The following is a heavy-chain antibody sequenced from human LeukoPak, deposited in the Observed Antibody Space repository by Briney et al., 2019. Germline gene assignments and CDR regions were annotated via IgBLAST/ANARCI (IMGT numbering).Heavy chain of an antibody. Sequence: GESLKISCKGSGYSFTSYWIGWVRQMPGKGLEWMGIIYPGDSDTRYSPSLQGQVTISADKSISTAYLQWSSLKASDTAMYYCARFGHYYDSSGYYDNYWGQGTLVTVSS. J-gene: IGHJ4*02. CDR1: GYSFTSYW. V-gene: IGHV5-51*01. D-gene: IGHD3-22*01. CDR3: ARFGHYYDSSGYYDNY. CDR2: IYPGDSDT.